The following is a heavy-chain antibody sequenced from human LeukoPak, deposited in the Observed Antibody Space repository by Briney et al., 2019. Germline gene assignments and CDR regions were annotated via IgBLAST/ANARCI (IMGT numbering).Heavy chain of an antibody. CDR3: ARDSPSGAPLG. Sequence: SQTLSLTCTVSGGSISSGSYYWRWIRQPAGKGLEWIGRIYTSGSTNYNPSLKSRVTISVDTSKNQFSLKLSSVTAADTAVYYCARDSPSGAPLGWGQGTLVTVSS. CDR1: GGSISSGSYY. J-gene: IGHJ4*02. V-gene: IGHV4-61*02. D-gene: IGHD4-17*01. CDR2: IYTSGST.